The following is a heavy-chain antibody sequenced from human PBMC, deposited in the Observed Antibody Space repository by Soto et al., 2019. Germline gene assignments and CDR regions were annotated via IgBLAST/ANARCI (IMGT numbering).Heavy chain of an antibody. CDR2: ITSSGRTI. D-gene: IGHD2-15*01. V-gene: IGHV3-11*01. Sequence: QVQLVESGGGLVKPGGSLRLSCAASGFIFSDYYMSWIRQAPGKGLEWVSYITSSGRTIYYADSVKGRFTISRDNAKNSLYLQMNSLRAEDTAVYYCARDPGYCSGSSCPFDYWGQGTLVTVSP. CDR3: ARDPGYCSGSSCPFDY. J-gene: IGHJ4*02. CDR1: GFIFSDYY.